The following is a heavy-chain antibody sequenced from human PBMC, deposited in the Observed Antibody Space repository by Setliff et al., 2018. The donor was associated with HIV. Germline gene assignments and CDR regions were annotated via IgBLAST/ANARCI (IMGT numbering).Heavy chain of an antibody. D-gene: IGHD6-6*01. Sequence: PGGSLRLSCSTSGFTFSNYAMHWVRQAPGKGLEYVSSISTNGDSTSYADSVKGRFTISRDNAKNALYLQMNRLRAEDTAVYYCARDRGQLVLGSLDLWGQGTMVTVSS. CDR2: ISTNGDST. CDR1: GFTFSNYA. J-gene: IGHJ3*01. V-gene: IGHV3-64*04. CDR3: ARDRGQLVLGSLDL.